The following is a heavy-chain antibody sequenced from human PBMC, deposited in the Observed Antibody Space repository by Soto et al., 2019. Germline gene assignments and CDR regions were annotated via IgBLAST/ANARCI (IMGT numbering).Heavy chain of an antibody. D-gene: IGHD5-12*01. Sequence: ASVKVSCKASGYTFTGYYMHWVRQAPGQGLEWMGWINPNSGGTNYAQKFQGRVTMTRDTSISTAYMELSRLRSDDTAVYYCARSKSGYDDDWFDPWGQGTLVTVSS. CDR1: GYTFTGYY. CDR2: INPNSGGT. CDR3: ARSKSGYDDDWFDP. J-gene: IGHJ5*02. V-gene: IGHV1-2*02.